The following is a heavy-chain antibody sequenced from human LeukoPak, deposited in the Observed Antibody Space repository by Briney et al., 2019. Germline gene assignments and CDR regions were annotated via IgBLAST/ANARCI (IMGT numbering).Heavy chain of an antibody. J-gene: IGHJ6*03. D-gene: IGHD3-9*01. Sequence: PSQTLSLTCTVSGGSISSGSYYWSWIRQPAGKGLGWIGRIYTSGSANYNPSLKSRVTISVDTSKNQFSLKLSSVTAADTAVYYCARDQSRARAGYYPTSHYYYSYYMDVWGKGTTVTVSS. CDR2: IYTSGSA. CDR1: GGSISSGSYY. V-gene: IGHV4-61*02. CDR3: ARDQSRARAGYYPTSHYYYSYYMDV.